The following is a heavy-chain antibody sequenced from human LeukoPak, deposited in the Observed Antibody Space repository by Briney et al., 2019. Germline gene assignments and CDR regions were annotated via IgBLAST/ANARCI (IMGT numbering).Heavy chain of an antibody. V-gene: IGHV3-23*01. CDR1: GFPFSNYA. CDR2: ISGSGGST. D-gene: IGHD3-9*01. CDR3: SKDTRDILPGYYNTAFDY. J-gene: IGHJ4*02. Sequence: GGSLRLSFAASGFPFSNYAMNWVRQAPGKGLEWVSGISGSGGSTYYADSVKGRFTISRDNSKKTLYLQINSLRAEDTALYYCSKDTRDILPGYYNTAFDYWGQGTLVTVSS.